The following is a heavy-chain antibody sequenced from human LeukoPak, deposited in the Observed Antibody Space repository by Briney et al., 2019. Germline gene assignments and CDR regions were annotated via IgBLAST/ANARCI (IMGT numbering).Heavy chain of an antibody. CDR3: ARQDSGTYLNPLDI. D-gene: IGHD1-26*01. CDR2: VYHSGGT. J-gene: IGHJ3*02. Sequence: PSETLSLTCAIYGGSFSGDSWNWIRQPPGKGLEWIGNVYHSGGTKYNPSLKSRVTISVDTSKNQLSLKLRSVTAADTAVYYCARQDSGTYLNPLDIWGQGTVVTVSS. CDR1: GGSFSGDS. V-gene: IGHV4-34*01.